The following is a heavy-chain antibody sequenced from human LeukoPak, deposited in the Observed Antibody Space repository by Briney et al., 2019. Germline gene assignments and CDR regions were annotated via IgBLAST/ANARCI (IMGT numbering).Heavy chain of an antibody. J-gene: IGHJ4*02. CDR3: ARDNIAGSGSSD. Sequence: GGSLRLSCTDSRFTFSRSAMHWVRQAPGKGLEWVAVTSYDGIHKYYADSVQGRFTISRDNSKNTLYLQMNSLRLEDTALYYCARDNIAGSGSSDWGQGTLVTVSP. CDR1: RFTFSRSA. D-gene: IGHD3-10*01. V-gene: IGHV3-30-3*01. CDR2: TSYDGIHK.